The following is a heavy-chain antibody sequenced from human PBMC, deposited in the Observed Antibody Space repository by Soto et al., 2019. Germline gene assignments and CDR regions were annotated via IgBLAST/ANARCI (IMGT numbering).Heavy chain of an antibody. V-gene: IGHV3-23*01. CDR1: GFTFSSYA. CDR3: AEDPVGEGAPPFDY. CDR2: ISGSGGST. D-gene: IGHD1-26*01. Sequence: PGGSLRLSCAASGFTFSSYAMSWVRQAPGKGLEWVSAISGSGGSTYYADSVKGRFTISRDNSKNTLYLQMNSLRAEDTAVYYCAEDPVGEGAPPFDYWGQGTLVTVSS. J-gene: IGHJ4*02.